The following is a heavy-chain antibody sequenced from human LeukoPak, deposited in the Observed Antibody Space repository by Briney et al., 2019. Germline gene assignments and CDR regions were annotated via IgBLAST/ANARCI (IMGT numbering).Heavy chain of an antibody. J-gene: IGHJ4*02. Sequence: SETLSLTCTVSGDSTSSNNFFWAWIRQPPGKGLEWIGTISYSGNTYYTPSLKNRVTVSLDTSKNQFSLKLSSVTAADTAVYCCARQLMVRAVLDSWGQGTLVTVSS. V-gene: IGHV4-39*07. CDR1: GDSTSSNNFF. CDR3: ARQLMVRAVLDS. CDR2: ISYSGNT. D-gene: IGHD3-10*01.